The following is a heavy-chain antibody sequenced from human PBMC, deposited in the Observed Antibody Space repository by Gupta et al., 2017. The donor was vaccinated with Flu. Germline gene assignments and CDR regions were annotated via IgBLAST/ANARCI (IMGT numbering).Heavy chain of an antibody. CDR3: TSYDFWSGYGMDV. J-gene: IGHJ6*02. V-gene: IGHV3-73*02. CDR1: GVTFCGSD. CDR2: IRRKANSYAT. Sequence: EVQLVESGGGLVRPGGSLNLSFAAPGVTFCGSDMHWVRQASGKGLEWVGLIRRKANSYATAYAASVKGRFTTSRDDSKKTAYLQMNSLKTEDTAVYYCTSYDFWSGYGMDVWGQGTTVTVSS. D-gene: IGHD3-3*01.